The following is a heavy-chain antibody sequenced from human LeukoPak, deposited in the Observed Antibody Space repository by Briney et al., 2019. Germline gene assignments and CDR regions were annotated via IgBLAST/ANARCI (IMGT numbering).Heavy chain of an antibody. CDR1: GFTFSSYS. J-gene: IGHJ4*02. V-gene: IGHV3-21*01. CDR2: ISSSSSYI. Sequence: PGGSLRLSCAAPGFTFSSYSMNWVRQAPGKGRGWGSSISSSSSYIYYADSVKGRFTISRDNAKNSLYLQMNSLRAEDTAVYYCARDLSPLYDILTGHAGDFDYWGQGTLVTVSS. CDR3: ARDLSPLYDILTGHAGDFDY. D-gene: IGHD3-9*01.